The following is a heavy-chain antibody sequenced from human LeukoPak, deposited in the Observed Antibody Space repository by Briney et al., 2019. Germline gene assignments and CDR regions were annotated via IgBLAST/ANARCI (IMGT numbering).Heavy chain of an antibody. CDR1: GGSISSYY. J-gene: IGHJ4*02. V-gene: IGHV4-59*01. D-gene: IGHD6-19*01. CDR3: AREGMAVGFARFPIFNY. CDR2: IYYSGST. Sequence: SETLSLTCTVSGGSISSYYWSWIRQPPERGLQWIGDIYYSGSTNYNPSLKSRVTISVDTSKNQFSLRLTSVTAADTAVYYCAREGMAVGFARFPIFNYWGQGTLVTVSS.